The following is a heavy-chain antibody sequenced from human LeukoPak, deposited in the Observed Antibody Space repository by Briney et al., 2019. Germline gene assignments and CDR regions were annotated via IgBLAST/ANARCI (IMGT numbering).Heavy chain of an antibody. CDR3: ARVQYIAAAGTIWYDP. CDR1: GFTFSSYS. CDR2: ISSSSSYI. D-gene: IGHD6-13*01. V-gene: IGHV3-21*01. Sequence: PGGSLRLSCAASGFTFSSYSMNWVHQAPGKGLEWVSSISSSSSYIYYADSVKGRFTISRDNAKNSLYLQMNSLRAEDTAVYYCARVQYIAAAGTIWYDPWGRGTLVTVSS. J-gene: IGHJ5*02.